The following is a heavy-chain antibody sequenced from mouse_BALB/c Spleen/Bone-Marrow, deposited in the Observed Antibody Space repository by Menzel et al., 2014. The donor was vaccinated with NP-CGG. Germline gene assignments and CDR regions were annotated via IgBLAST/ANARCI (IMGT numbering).Heavy chain of an antibody. J-gene: IGHJ4*01. Sequence: VQLQQSGPELVKPGASVKISCKASGYTFTDYNMHWVKQGHGKSLEWIGYISPYNGVTGYNQRFKSKATLTVDSYSSTAYMERRSLTSEDSVVYYCARIGNGLSYSLDYWGQGTSVTVSS. CDR2: ISPYNGVT. CDR1: GYTFTDYN. D-gene: IGHD3-1*01. CDR3: ARIGNGLSYSLDY. V-gene: IGHV1S29*02.